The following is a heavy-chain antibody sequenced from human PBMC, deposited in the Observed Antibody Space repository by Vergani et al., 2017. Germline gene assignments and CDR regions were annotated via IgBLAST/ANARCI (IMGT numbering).Heavy chain of an antibody. D-gene: IGHD3-3*01. CDR3: ARDLRLMYNRFDP. V-gene: IGHV3-33*08. J-gene: IGHJ5*02. Sequence: QVQLVESGGGVVQPGRSLRLSCAASGFTFSSFGMHWVRQAPGKGLEWVAVIWYDGRNKQYADSVKGRFTVSRDNSQSTLYLQMNSLRAEDTAMYYCARDLRLMYNRFDPWGQGTLVTVSS. CDR2: IWYDGRNK. CDR1: GFTFSSFG.